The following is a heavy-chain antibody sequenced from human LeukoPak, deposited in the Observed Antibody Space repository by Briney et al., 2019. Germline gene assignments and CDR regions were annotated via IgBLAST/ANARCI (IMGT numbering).Heavy chain of an antibody. Sequence: GESLKISCKGSGSNFASHWIGWVRQMPGKGLEWMGIIYPGDSDTRYSPSFQGQVTMSADKSINTAYLQWSSLKASDTAMYYCARGYYDSSGYYSDYWGQGTLVTVSS. J-gene: IGHJ4*02. CDR3: ARGYYDSSGYYSDY. V-gene: IGHV5-51*01. D-gene: IGHD3-22*01. CDR1: GSNFASHW. CDR2: IYPGDSDT.